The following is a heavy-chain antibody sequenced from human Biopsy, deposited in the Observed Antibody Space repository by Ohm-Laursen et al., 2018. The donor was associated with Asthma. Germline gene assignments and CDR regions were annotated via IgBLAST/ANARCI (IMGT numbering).Heavy chain of an antibody. CDR3: ARVDVVATIIDY. CDR1: GDSVSNTRAV. CDR2: TYYRSTWST. J-gene: IGHJ4*02. Sequence: WQTLSLTCAISGDSVSNTRAVWSWIRQSPSRGLEGLGRTYYRSTWSTDYTVSLKSRMSIVPDTSKNHVSLQLNSVTPEDTAVYYCARVDVVATIIDYWGQGIPVTVSS. V-gene: IGHV6-1*01. D-gene: IGHD5-12*01.